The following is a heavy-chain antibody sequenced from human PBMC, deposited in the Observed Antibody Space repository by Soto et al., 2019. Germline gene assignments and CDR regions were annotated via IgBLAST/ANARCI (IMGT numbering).Heavy chain of an antibody. CDR2: SRNKAKGYTT. V-gene: IGHV3-72*01. CDR3: ARVIVVVVGTTQHYYFDY. Sequence: EVQLVESGGGLVQPGGSLRLSCAASGFTFSDHYMDWVRQAPGKGLEWVGRSRNKAKGYTTEYAASVKGRFTISRDDSKNSLYLQMNSLKIEDTAVYYCARVIVVVVGTTQHYYFDYWGQGTLVTVSS. J-gene: IGHJ4*02. D-gene: IGHD2-15*01. CDR1: GFTFSDHY.